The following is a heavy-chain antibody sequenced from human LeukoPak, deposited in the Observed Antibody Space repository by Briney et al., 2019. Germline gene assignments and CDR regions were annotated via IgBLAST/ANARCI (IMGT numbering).Heavy chain of an antibody. Sequence: GGSLRLSCAVSGFNFSDYYMNWIRQAPGKGLEWLSYISSSGSSTNHADSVKGRFTISRDNAKNSLYLQMNSLRDEDTAVYYCARGPSGSKFDFWGQGTLVTVSS. CDR2: ISSSGSST. CDR3: ARGPSGSKFDF. D-gene: IGHD1-26*01. CDR1: GFNFSDYY. V-gene: IGHV3-11*06. J-gene: IGHJ4*02.